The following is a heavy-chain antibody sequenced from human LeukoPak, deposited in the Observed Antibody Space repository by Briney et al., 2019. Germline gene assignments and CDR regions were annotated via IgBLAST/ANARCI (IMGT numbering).Heavy chain of an antibody. V-gene: IGHV3-74*01. D-gene: IGHD2-2*01. CDR3: ARVNACPRCHFDY. J-gene: IGHJ4*02. CDR1: GFTFSSYW. Sequence: GGSLRLSCAASGFTFSSYWMHWVRHAPGKGLVWVSRISTDGSSAIYADSVKGRFTISRDNAKNTLYLQMNSLRAEDTAVYYCARVNACPRCHFDYWGQGTLVTVSS. CDR2: ISTDGSSA.